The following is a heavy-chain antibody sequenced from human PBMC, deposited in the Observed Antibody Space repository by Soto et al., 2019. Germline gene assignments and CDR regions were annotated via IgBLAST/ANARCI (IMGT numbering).Heavy chain of an antibody. CDR1: GGSISSGDYY. CDR3: ARDRHYDSSGHYYFDY. J-gene: IGHJ4*02. V-gene: IGHV4-30-4*01. Sequence: PSETLSLTCTVSGGSISSGDYYWSWIRQPPGKGLEWIGYIYYSGSTYYNPSLKSRVTISVDTSKNQFSLKLSSVTAADTAVYYCARDRHYDSSGHYYFDYWGQGTLVTVSS. D-gene: IGHD3-22*01. CDR2: IYYSGST.